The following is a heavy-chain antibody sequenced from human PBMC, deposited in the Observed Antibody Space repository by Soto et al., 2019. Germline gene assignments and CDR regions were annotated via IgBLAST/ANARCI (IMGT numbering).Heavy chain of an antibody. CDR2: MSGNGDTT. Sequence: PGGSLRLSCAASGFTFTSYAMSWVRQAPGKGLEWVSAMSGNGDTTYYAESVKGRFTISRDNSKNTLCLQMDSLRAEDTAVYYCAIHKFYDAIKSFDHWGQGTQVTVSS. CDR1: GFTFTSYA. J-gene: IGHJ4*02. V-gene: IGHV3-23*01. CDR3: AIHKFYDAIKSFDH. D-gene: IGHD3-3*01.